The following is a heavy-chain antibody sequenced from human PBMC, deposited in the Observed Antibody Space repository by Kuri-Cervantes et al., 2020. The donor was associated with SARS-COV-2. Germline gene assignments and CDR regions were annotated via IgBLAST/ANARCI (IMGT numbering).Heavy chain of an antibody. J-gene: IGHJ4*02. Sequence: LSLTCAASGFTFSSYSMNWVRQAPGKGLEWVSLISWDGGSTYYADSVKGRFTISRDNSENSLYLQMNSLRTEDTALYYCAKDSEDCSSTSCYIDYWGQGTLVTVSS. D-gene: IGHD2-2*01. CDR2: ISWDGGST. V-gene: IGHV3-43*01. CDR3: AKDSEDCSSTSCYIDY. CDR1: GFTFSSYS.